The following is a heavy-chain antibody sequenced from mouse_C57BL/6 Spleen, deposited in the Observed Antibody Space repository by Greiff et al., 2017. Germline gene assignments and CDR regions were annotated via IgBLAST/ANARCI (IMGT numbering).Heavy chain of an antibody. Sequence: EVQLVESGGDLVKPGGSLKLSCAASGFTFSSYGMSWVRQTPDKRLEWVATISSGGSYTYYPDSVKGRFTITRDNAKNTLYLQMSSLKSEDTAMYYCAGRGPYLDYWGQGTTLTVSS. V-gene: IGHV5-6*01. CDR2: ISSGGSYT. CDR1: GFTFSSYG. CDR3: AGRGPYLDY. J-gene: IGHJ2*01.